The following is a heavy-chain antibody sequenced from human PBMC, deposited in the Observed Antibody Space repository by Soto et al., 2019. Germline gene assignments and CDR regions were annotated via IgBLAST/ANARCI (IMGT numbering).Heavy chain of an antibody. Sequence: PSETLSLTCTVSGGPIRSYYRSWIRQPPGKGLEWIGYIYYSGSTNYNPSLKSRVTISVDTSKNQFSLKVSSVTAADTAVYYCARHYCSGGSCYLDYYYYMDVWGKGTTVTVSS. V-gene: IGHV4-59*01. CDR2: IYYSGST. CDR1: GGPIRSYY. CDR3: ARHYCSGGSCYLDYYYYMDV. D-gene: IGHD2-15*01. J-gene: IGHJ6*03.